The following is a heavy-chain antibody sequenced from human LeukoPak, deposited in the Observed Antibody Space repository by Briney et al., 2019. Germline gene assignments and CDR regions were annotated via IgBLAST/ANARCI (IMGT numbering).Heavy chain of an antibody. CDR2: ISGSGGST. J-gene: IGHJ6*02. V-gene: IGHV3-23*01. Sequence: GGSLRLSCAASGFTFSSYAMSWVRQAPGKGLEWVSAISGSGGSTYYADSVKGRFTISRDNSKNTLYLQMNSLRAEDTAVYYCAREETQYYYYGMDVWGQGTTVTVSS. CDR3: AREETQYYYYGMDV. D-gene: IGHD4-23*01. CDR1: GFTFSSYA.